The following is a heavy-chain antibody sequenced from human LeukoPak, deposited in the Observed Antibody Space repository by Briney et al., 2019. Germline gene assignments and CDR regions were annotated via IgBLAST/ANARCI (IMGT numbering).Heavy chain of an antibody. V-gene: IGHV1-69*05. CDR1: GGTFSSYA. J-gene: IGHJ4*02. CDR2: IIPIFGTA. CDR3: ARSASIVVVPAAIGWAFDY. D-gene: IGHD2-2*01. Sequence: ASVKVSCKASGGTFSSYAISWVRQAPGQGLEWMGGIIPIFGTANYAQKFQGRVTITTDESTSTAYMELSSLRSEDTAVYYYARSASIVVVPAAIGWAFDYWGQGTLVTVSS.